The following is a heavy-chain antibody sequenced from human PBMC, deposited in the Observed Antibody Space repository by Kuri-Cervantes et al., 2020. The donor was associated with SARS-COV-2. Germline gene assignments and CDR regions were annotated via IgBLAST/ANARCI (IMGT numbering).Heavy chain of an antibody. CDR2: IIPIFGTA. CDR3: ARDRRGYSYGFALNWFDP. J-gene: IGHJ5*02. Sequence: SVKVSCKTSGGTFSSYAISWVRQAPGQGLEWMGGIIPIFGTANYAQKFQGRVTITADKSTSTAYMELSSLRSEDTAVYYCARDRRGYSYGFALNWFDPWGQGTRVT. CDR1: GGTFSSYA. D-gene: IGHD5-18*01. V-gene: IGHV1-69*06.